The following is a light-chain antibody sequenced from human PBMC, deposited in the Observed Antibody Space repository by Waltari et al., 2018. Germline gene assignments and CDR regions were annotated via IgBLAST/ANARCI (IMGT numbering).Light chain of an antibody. Sequence: DFQMTQSPSSLSASVGDRVTITCRASQYISTYLNWYQQKPGKGPKLLIYAASTLQSAVPSRFSGSGSGTDFTFTISSLQLEDFVTYYCQQSYDTPRTFGQGTKVEVK. J-gene: IGKJ1*01. CDR3: QQSYDTPRT. CDR1: QYISTY. V-gene: IGKV1-39*01. CDR2: AAS.